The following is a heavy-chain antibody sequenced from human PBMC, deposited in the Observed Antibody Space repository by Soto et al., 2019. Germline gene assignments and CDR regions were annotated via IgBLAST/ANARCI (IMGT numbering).Heavy chain of an antibody. D-gene: IGHD2-21*01. Sequence: SVKVSCKASGGTFSSYTISWVRQAPGQGLEWMGRIIPILGIANYAQRFQGRVTITADKSTSTAYMELSSLRSEDTAVYYCATEFRARNYYYGMDVWGQGTTVTVSS. CDR3: ATEFRARNYYYGMDV. CDR2: IIPILGIA. J-gene: IGHJ6*02. CDR1: GGTFSSYT. V-gene: IGHV1-69*04.